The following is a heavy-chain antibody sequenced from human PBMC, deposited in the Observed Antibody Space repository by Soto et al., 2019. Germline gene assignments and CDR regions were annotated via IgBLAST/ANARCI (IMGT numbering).Heavy chain of an antibody. CDR2: IYSGGSA. CDR3: ARLMMVRGVLFDL. V-gene: IGHV3-53*01. Sequence: QLVESGGGLIQPGGSLRLSCAGSGFSVSGKYMSWVRQAPGKGLDWVSVIYSGGSADYADSVKGRFTISRDESQNTLYFQMNSLRVEDTGVYYCARLMMVRGVLFDLWGPGTLVSVSS. J-gene: IGHJ4*02. CDR1: GFSVSGKY. D-gene: IGHD3-10*01.